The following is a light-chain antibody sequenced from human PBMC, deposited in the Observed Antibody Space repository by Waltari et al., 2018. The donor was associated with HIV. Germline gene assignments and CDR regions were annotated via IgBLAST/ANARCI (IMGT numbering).Light chain of an antibody. V-gene: IGKV1-39*01. CDR3: QQSHTTPQT. J-gene: IGKJ1*01. CDR2: AAS. Sequence: DIQMTQSPASLSASVGARVTITCRASQSIRRYLNWYQQKPGIAPKLLMYAASSLQSGVPSRFSGSGSGTDFTLTISSLQPEDFATYYCQQSHTTPQTFGQGTKVEIK. CDR1: QSIRRY.